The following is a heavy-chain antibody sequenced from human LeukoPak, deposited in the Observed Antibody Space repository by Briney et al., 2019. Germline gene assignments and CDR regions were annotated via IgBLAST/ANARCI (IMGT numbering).Heavy chain of an antibody. J-gene: IGHJ4*02. CDR3: ARQSRYVGATTSVY. CDR2: IYHSGST. V-gene: IGHV4-38-2*01. CDR1: GYSISSGYY. Sequence: SETLSLTCAVSGYSISSGYYWGWIRQPPGKGLEWIGGIYHSGSTYYNPSLKSRVTISVDTSKNQFSLKLSSVTAADTAVYYCARQSRYVGATTSVYWGQGTLVTVSS. D-gene: IGHD1-26*01.